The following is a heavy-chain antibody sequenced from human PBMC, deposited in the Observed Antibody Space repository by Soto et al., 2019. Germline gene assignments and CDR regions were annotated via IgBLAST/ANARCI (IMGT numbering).Heavy chain of an antibody. J-gene: IGHJ5*02. CDR2: ISVASGGT. CDR3: AREYSQLGSYWTDCFDP. CDR1: GYTFTDYG. D-gene: IGHD3-10*01. Sequence: QVHLVQSGVEVKEPGASVKVSCKASGYTFTDYGISWVRQAPGQGLEWMGWISVASGGTRYAQKFQGRLTMTADTSTTTVYMELRSLRSDDTAVYFCAREYSQLGSYWTDCFDPWGQGTLVTVSS. V-gene: IGHV1-18*01.